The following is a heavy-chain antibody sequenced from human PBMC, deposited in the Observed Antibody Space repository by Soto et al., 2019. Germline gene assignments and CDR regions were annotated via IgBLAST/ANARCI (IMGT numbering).Heavy chain of an antibody. CDR3: ATKSRAGDFGVVIRDY. D-gene: IGHD3-3*01. J-gene: IGHJ4*02. V-gene: IGHV1-24*01. CDR1: GYTLTELS. Sequence: ASVKVSCKVSGYTLTELSMHWVRQAPGKGLEWMGGFDPEDGETIYAQKFQGRVTMTEDTSTDTAYMELSSLRSEDTAVYYCATKSRAGDFGVVIRDYWGQGTLVTVSS. CDR2: FDPEDGET.